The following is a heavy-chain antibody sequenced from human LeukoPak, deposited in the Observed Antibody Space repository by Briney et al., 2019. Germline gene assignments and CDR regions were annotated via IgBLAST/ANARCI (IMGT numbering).Heavy chain of an antibody. D-gene: IGHD6-13*01. Sequence: GGSLRLSCAASGFTFSSYSMNWVRQAPGKGLEWVSSISSSSSYIYYADSVKGRFTISRDNAKNSLYLQMNSLRAEDTAVYYCAKVPTYGSWYFDYWGQGTLVTVSS. J-gene: IGHJ4*02. V-gene: IGHV3-21*04. CDR3: AKVPTYGSWYFDY. CDR2: ISSSSSYI. CDR1: GFTFSSYS.